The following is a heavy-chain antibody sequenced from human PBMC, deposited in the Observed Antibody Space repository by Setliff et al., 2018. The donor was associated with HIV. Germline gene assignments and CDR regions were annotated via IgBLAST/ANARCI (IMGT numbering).Heavy chain of an antibody. Sequence: PGGSLRLSCAASGFTFDDYGMSWVRQAPGKGLEWVSGINWDGATTNYADSVKGRFTISRDSSKNSLYLQMNSLRTEDTALYYCAREGGSERMPFFYYYMDVWGKGTTVT. CDR3: AREGGSERMPFFYYYMDV. D-gene: IGHD3-10*01. CDR1: GFTFDDYG. J-gene: IGHJ6*03. CDR2: INWDGATT. V-gene: IGHV3-20*04.